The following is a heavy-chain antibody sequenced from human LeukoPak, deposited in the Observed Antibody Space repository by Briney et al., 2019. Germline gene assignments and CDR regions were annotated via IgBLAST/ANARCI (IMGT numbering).Heavy chain of an antibody. D-gene: IGHD6-19*01. V-gene: IGHV1-2*02. Sequence: ASVKVSCKASGYTFTGYYMHWVRQAPGQGLEWMGWINPNSGGTNYAQKFQGRVTMTRDTSISTAYMELSRLSSDDTAVYYCARDGVAGTRYYFDYWGQGTLVTVSS. CDR3: ARDGVAGTRYYFDY. CDR1: GYTFTGYY. J-gene: IGHJ4*02. CDR2: INPNSGGT.